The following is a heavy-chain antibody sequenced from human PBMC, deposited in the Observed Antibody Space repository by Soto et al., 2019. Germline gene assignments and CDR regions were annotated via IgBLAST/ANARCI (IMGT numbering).Heavy chain of an antibody. CDR1: GFIFSSYT. V-gene: IGHV3-30-3*01. CDR2: ITYDGSNQ. J-gene: IGHJ4*02. D-gene: IGHD1-26*01. Sequence: GGSLRLSCAASGFIFSSYTMHWVRQAPGKGLEWVAVITYDGSNQYYADSVQGRFTISRYNSRNMLFLQMNILRPDDTAVYYCARAPSGSYPEFDYWGQGTLVTVSS. CDR3: ARAPSGSYPEFDY.